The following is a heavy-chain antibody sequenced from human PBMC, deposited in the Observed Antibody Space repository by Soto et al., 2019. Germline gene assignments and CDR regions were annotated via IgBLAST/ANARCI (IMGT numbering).Heavy chain of an antibody. J-gene: IGHJ4*02. CDR3: AKGGPSYYGSGSYYTPFDY. CDR2: ISGSGGST. V-gene: IGHV3-23*01. Sequence: EVQLLESGGGLVQPGGSLRLSCAASGFTFSSYAMSWVRQAPGKGLEWVSAISGSGGSTYYADSVKGRFTISRDNSKNTLYLQMNSLRAEDTAVYYCAKGGPSYYGSGSYYTPFDYWGQGTLVTVSS. CDR1: GFTFSSYA. D-gene: IGHD3-10*01.